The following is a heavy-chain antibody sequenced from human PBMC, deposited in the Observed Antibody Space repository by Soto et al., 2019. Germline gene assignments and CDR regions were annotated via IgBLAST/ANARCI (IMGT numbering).Heavy chain of an antibody. CDR3: ASEDCRNTNCLKGFDY. CDR2: INPESGNP. V-gene: IGHV1-2*02. CDR1: GYTFTDYY. J-gene: IGHJ4*02. Sequence: ASVKASCKASGYTFTDYYMHWVRQAPGQGFEWVGGINPESGNPKYVPKFQGRVTVTRDTSTSTAYMELNRLTSDDTAVYYCASEDCRNTNCLKGFDYWGQGTLVTVSS. D-gene: IGHD2-15*01.